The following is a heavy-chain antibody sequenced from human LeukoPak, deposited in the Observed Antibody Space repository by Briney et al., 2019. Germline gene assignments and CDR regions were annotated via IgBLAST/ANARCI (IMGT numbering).Heavy chain of an antibody. Sequence: ASVKVSCKASGYTFTGYYMHWVRQAPGQGLEWMEWINPNSGGTNYAQKFQGRVTMTRDTSISTAYMELSRLRSDDTAVYYCARVGYCSGGSCYSRFLFDPWGQGTLVTVSS. D-gene: IGHD2-15*01. V-gene: IGHV1-2*02. CDR3: ARVGYCSGGSCYSRFLFDP. J-gene: IGHJ5*02. CDR2: INPNSGGT. CDR1: GYTFTGYY.